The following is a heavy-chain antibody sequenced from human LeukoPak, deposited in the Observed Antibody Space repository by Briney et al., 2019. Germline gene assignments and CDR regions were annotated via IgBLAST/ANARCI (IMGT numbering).Heavy chain of an antibody. D-gene: IGHD5-12*01. J-gene: IGHJ6*02. CDR3: ARGGNGYDKYYYYGMDV. Sequence: SETLSLTCTASGGSISSYYWSWIRQPPGKGLEWIGYIYYSGSTNCNPSLKSRVTISVDTSKNQFSLKLSSVTAADTAVYYCARGGNGYDKYYYYGMDVWGQGTTVTVSS. CDR2: IYYSGST. V-gene: IGHV4-59*01. CDR1: GGSISSYY.